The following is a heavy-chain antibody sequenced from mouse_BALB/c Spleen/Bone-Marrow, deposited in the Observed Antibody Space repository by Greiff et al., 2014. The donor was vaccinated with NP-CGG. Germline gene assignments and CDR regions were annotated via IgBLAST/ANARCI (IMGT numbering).Heavy chain of an antibody. V-gene: IGHV5-9-3*01. Sequence: EVQRVESGGGLVKPGGSLKLSCAASGFTFSNYAMSWVRQTPEKRLEWVAIISSGGSYTYYPDSVKGRFTISRDNAKTILYLQMSRLRSEDTAMYYCARQDGFDYWGQGTTLTVSS. CDR1: GFTFSNYA. CDR3: ARQDGFDY. CDR2: ISSGGSYT. D-gene: IGHD2-3*01. J-gene: IGHJ2*01.